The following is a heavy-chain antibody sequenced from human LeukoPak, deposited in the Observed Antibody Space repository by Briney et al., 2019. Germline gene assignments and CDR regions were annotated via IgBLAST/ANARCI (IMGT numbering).Heavy chain of an antibody. CDR2: INSDGSST. Sequence: GGSLRLSCAASGFTFSSSWMHWVRQAPGKGLVWVSRINSDGSSTTYADLVKGRFTISRDNAKNTLFLQMNSLRAEDTAVYYCAVSNGWYQPTDYWGQGTLVTVSS. D-gene: IGHD6-19*01. V-gene: IGHV3-74*01. CDR3: AVSNGWYQPTDY. CDR1: GFTFSSSW. J-gene: IGHJ4*02.